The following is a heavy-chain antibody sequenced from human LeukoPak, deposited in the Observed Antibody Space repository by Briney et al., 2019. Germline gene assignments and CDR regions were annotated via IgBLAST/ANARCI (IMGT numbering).Heavy chain of an antibody. CDR3: AKDKQWLAQTADFDY. D-gene: IGHD6-19*01. Sequence: GGSLRLSCAASGFTFSSYGISWVRQAPGKGLEWVSAISARGDSTFYANSVKGRFTISRDNSKNTLYLQMNSLRAEDTAVYYCAKDKQWLAQTADFDYWGQGTLVTVSS. CDR2: ISARGDST. J-gene: IGHJ4*02. V-gene: IGHV3-23*01. CDR1: GFTFSSYG.